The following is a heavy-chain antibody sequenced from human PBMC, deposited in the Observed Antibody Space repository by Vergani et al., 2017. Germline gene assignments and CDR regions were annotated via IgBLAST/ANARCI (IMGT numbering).Heavy chain of an antibody. Sequence: QVQLVQSGAEVKKPGASVKVSCKASGYTFTSYTINWVRQAPGQGLEWMGWINTNTGHATYAQGFIGRFVFSLETSANTAYLQISSLRSEDSGVYYCARGYGEYGGYFDPWGQGTLVTVSS. CDR1: GYTFTSYT. D-gene: IGHD4-17*01. CDR3: ARGYGEYGGYFDP. J-gene: IGHJ5*02. V-gene: IGHV7-4-1*02. CDR2: INTNTGHA.